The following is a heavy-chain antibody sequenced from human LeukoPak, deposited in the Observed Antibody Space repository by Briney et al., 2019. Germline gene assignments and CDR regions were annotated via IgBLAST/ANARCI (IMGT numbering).Heavy chain of an antibody. CDR2: ISYDGSNK. V-gene: IGHV3-30*04. CDR3: SKSPKQLVFVRGYYFDY. Sequence: GGSLRLSCAASGFTFSSYAMYWVRQAPGKGLEWVAVISYDGSNKYYTDSVKGRFTISRDNSKNTLYLQMNSLRGEDTAVYYCSKSPKQLVFVRGYYFDYWGQGNLVTVSS. J-gene: IGHJ4*02. CDR1: GFTFSSYA. D-gene: IGHD6-13*01.